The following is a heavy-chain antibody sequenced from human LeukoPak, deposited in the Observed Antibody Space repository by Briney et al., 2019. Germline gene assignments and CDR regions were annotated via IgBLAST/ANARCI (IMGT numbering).Heavy chain of an antibody. D-gene: IGHD2-2*01. J-gene: IGHJ3*02. CDR1: GGSFSGYY. CDR2: INHSGST. V-gene: IGHV4-34*01. CDR3: ARGSRRAIVVVPAALSAFDI. Sequence: SETLSLNCAVYGGSFSGYYWSWIRQPPGKGLEWIGEINHSGSTNYNPSLKSRVTISVDTSKNPFSLKLSPVTAADTAVYYWARGSRRAIVVVPAALSAFDIWGQGTMVTVSS.